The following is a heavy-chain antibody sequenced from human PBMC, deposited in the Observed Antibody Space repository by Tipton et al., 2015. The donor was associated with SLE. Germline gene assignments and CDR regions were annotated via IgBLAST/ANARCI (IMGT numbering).Heavy chain of an antibody. Sequence: TLSLTCTVSGGSISSSSYYWGWIRQPPGKGLEWIGSIDYSVSTYYNPSLKSRVTISVDTSKNQFSLKLSSVTAADTAVYYCARAQLDSSSWYNWFDSWGQGTLVNVSS. CDR1: GGSISSSSYY. J-gene: IGHJ5*01. CDR2: IDYSVST. V-gene: IGHV4-39*07. CDR3: ARAQLDSSSWYNWFDS. D-gene: IGHD6-13*01.